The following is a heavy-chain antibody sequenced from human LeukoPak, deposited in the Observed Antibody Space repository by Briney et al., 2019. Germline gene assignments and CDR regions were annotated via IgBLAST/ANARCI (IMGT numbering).Heavy chain of an antibody. CDR3: ARDRYNYYDSSGYLDY. D-gene: IGHD3-22*01. CDR1: GFTFSNYA. V-gene: IGHV3-48*01. Sequence: GGSLRLSCAASGFTFSNYAMNWVRQAPGKGLEWVSYISSSSSTIYYADSVKGRFTISRDNAKNSLYLQMNSLRAEDTAVYYCARDRYNYYDSSGYLDYWGQGTLVTVSS. CDR2: ISSSSSTI. J-gene: IGHJ4*02.